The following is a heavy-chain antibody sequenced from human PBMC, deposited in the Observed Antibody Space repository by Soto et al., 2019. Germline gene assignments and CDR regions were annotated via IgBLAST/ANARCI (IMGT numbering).Heavy chain of an antibody. V-gene: IGHV3-74*03. CDR2: INTDGSVA. CDR1: GLTFRSYW. J-gene: IGHJ5*02. Sequence: EVQLVESGGGLVQPGESLRLSCAASGLTFRSYWMHWVRQAPGKGLVWVSRINTDGSVAMYVDSVKGRFTISRDNAKNTLYLPMNSLRAEDTAVYYCVGDMQLWRLDPGGQGTVVTVSS. CDR3: VGDMQLWRLDP. D-gene: IGHD3-16*01.